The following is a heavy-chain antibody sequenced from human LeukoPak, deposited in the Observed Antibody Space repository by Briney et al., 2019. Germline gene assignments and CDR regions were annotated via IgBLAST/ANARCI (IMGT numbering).Heavy chain of an antibody. CDR2: ISGSGAGT. CDR3: AKCVIGYYWYFDL. J-gene: IGHJ2*01. D-gene: IGHD5-12*01. CDR1: GFAFSSYA. Sequence: GGSLRLSCAASGFAFSSYAMSWVRQAPGKGLEWVSTISGSGAGTYYADSVKGRFTLSRDNSKNTLYLQMNSLRAEDTAVYYCAKCVIGYYWYFDLWGRGTLVTVSS. V-gene: IGHV3-23*01.